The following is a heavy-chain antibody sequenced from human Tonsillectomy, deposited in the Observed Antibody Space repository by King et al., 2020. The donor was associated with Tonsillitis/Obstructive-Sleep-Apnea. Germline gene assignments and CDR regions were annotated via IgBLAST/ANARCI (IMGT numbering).Heavy chain of an antibody. CDR3: AGLGLLDNGFWSGYLSGGFDI. CDR2: IYPGDSDT. CDR1: GYSFSRNW. D-gene: IGHD3-3*01. Sequence: VQLVESGAEVKKPGESLKISCKGSGYSFSRNWIGWVRQMPGKGLEWMGIIYPGDSDTRYSPSFQGQVTISADKSITTAYLQWSSLKASDTAMYYCAGLGLLDNGFWSGYLSGGFDIWGQGTMVTVSS. V-gene: IGHV5-51*01. J-gene: IGHJ3*02.